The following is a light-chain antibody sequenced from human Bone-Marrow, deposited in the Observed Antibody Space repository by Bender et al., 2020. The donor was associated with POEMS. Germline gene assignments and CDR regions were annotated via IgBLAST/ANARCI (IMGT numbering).Light chain of an antibody. Sequence: QSVLTQPPSVSGAPGQTVTITCTGTSSNIGAGYDVQWYQQLPGTAPKLLIFADDNRPSGVPDRFSGSRSGSSASLAISGLRSEDEADYYCAAWDDDLSVWVFGRGTKLTVL. V-gene: IGLV1-50*01. CDR3: AAWDDDLSVWV. J-gene: IGLJ3*02. CDR1: SSNIGAGYD. CDR2: ADD.